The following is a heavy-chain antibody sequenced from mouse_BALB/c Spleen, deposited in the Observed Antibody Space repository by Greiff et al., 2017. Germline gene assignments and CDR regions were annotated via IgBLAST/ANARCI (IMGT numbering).Heavy chain of an antibody. J-gene: IGHJ4*01. CDR3: AREDRYDAMDY. CDR1: GFTFSSYG. D-gene: IGHD2-14*01. V-gene: IGHV5-6-3*01. CDR2: INSNGGST. Sequence: EVKLLESGGGLVQPGGSLKLSCAASGFTFSSYGMPWVRQTPDKRLELVATINSNGGSTYYPDSVKGRFTISRDNAKNTQYLQMSSLKSEDTAMYYCAREDRYDAMDYWGQGTSVTVSS.